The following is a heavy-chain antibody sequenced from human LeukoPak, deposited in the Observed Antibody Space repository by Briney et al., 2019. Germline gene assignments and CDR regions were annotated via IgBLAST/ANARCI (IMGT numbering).Heavy chain of an antibody. CDR3: ARGLLSDLNWFDP. Sequence: ASVKVSCKASGYTFTSYGISWVRQATGQGLEWMGWMNPNSGNTGYAQKFQGRVTMTRNTSISTAYMELSSLRSEDTAVYYCARGLLSDLNWFDPWGQGTLATVSS. CDR1: GYTFTSYG. V-gene: IGHV1-8*02. J-gene: IGHJ5*02. CDR2: MNPNSGNT. D-gene: IGHD3-10*01.